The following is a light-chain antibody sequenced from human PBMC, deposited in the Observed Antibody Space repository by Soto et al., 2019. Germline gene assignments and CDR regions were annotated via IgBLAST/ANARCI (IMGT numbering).Light chain of an antibody. V-gene: IGLV6-57*03. CDR3: LSYYSSNHYV. J-gene: IGLJ1*01. CDR2: EDN. Sequence: NFMLTQPHSVSESTGKTVTISCTRSSGSIASNYVQWYQQRPGSVPTIVIYEDNLRPSGVPDRFSGSIDSSSNSASLTISGLRTEDEADYYCLSYYSSNHYVFGTGTKLTVL. CDR1: SGSIASNY.